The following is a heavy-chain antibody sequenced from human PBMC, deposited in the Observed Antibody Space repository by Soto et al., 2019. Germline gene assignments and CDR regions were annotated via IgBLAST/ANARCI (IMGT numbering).Heavy chain of an antibody. D-gene: IGHD2-21*02. V-gene: IGHV3-7*03. CDR3: ARAVTATYFDY. CDR1: GFTFSSYW. Sequence: GGSLRLSCAASGFTFSSYWMSWVRQAPGKGLEWVANIKQDGSEKYYVDSVKGRVTISRDNAKNSLYLQMNSLSAEDTAVYYCARAVTATYFDYWGQGTLVTVSS. CDR2: IKQDGSEK. J-gene: IGHJ4*02.